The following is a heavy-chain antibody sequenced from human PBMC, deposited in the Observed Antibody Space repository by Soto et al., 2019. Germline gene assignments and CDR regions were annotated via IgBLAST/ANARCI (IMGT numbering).Heavy chain of an antibody. CDR2: ISKSGGTT. V-gene: IGHV3-23*01. J-gene: IGHJ4*02. CDR3: AKGSFGFDY. CDR1: GVTFSNYA. D-gene: IGHD3-10*01. Sequence: PGGSLRLSCAASGVTFSNYAMTWVRQVPGEELQWVSSISKSGGTTYYADSVKGRFTTSRDNSKNTLYLQMSSLRAEDTAIYYCAKGSFGFDYWGQGTLVTVSS.